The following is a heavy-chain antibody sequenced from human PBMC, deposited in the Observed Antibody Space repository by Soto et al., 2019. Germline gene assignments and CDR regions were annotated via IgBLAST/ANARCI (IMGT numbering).Heavy chain of an antibody. J-gene: IGHJ4*02. D-gene: IGHD2-2*01. V-gene: IGHV3-23*01. CDR1: GFTFSNSA. CDR2: ISDSGST. Sequence: PGGSLRLSCAASGFTFSNSAMSWVRQAPGKGLEWVSAISDSGSTYYADSVKGRFTISRDNSKNTLYLQMNSLRAEDTAIYYCAKDYCSGTSCYDLFGYWGQGTLVTVSS. CDR3: AKDYCSGTSCYDLFGY.